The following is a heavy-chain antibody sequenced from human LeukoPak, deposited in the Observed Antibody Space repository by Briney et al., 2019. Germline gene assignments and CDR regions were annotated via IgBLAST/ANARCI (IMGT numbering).Heavy chain of an antibody. CDR1: GYTFTGYY. CDR3: ARDSLQWLVSERSWFDP. CDR2: INPNSGGT. V-gene: IGHV1-2*02. J-gene: IGHJ5*02. D-gene: IGHD6-19*01. Sequence: GASVKVSCKASGYTFTGYYMHWVRQAPGQGLEWMGWINPNSGGTNYAQKFQGRVTMTRDTSISTAYMELSRLRSDDTAVYYCARDSLQWLVSERSWFDPWGQGTLVIVSS.